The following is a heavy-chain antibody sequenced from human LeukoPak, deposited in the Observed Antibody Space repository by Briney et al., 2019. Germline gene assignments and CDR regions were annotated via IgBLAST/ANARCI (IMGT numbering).Heavy chain of an antibody. V-gene: IGHV3-74*01. J-gene: IGHJ4*02. CDR1: GFTFSSYW. CDR3: ARDRGYYYGSGSYYKDY. D-gene: IGHD3-10*01. Sequence: GGSQRLSCAASGFTFSSYWMHWVRQAPGKGLVWVSRINSDGGTTSYADSVKGRFTSSRDNAKNTLYLQMNSLRAEDTAVYYCARDRGYYYGSGSYYKDYWGQGTLVTVSS. CDR2: INSDGGTT.